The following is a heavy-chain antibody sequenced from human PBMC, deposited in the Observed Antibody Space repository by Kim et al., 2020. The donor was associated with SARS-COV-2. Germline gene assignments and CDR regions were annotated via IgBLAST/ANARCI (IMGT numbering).Heavy chain of an antibody. V-gene: IGHV3-23*01. Sequence: ANSRKSRSTTSSDNSQNTLYLQMNRLRAEDTAVYYCAKDPLWFGEFFPLWGQGTLVTVSS. D-gene: IGHD3-10*01. J-gene: IGHJ4*02. CDR3: AKDPLWFGEFFPL.